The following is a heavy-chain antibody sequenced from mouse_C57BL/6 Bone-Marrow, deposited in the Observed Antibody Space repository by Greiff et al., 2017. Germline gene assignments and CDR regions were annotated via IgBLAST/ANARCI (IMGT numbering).Heavy chain of an antibody. Sequence: EVQLQQSGGGLVQPGGSLKLSCAASGFTFSDYGMAWVRQAPRQGPEWVAFISNLAYSIYYADTVTGRFTISRENAKNTLYRELSRLRSEDTAMYYCARTDYYGSSDYAMDYWGQGTSVTVSS. CDR1: GFTFSDYG. CDR2: ISNLAYSI. CDR3: ARTDYYGSSDYAMDY. V-gene: IGHV5-15*01. J-gene: IGHJ4*01. D-gene: IGHD1-1*01.